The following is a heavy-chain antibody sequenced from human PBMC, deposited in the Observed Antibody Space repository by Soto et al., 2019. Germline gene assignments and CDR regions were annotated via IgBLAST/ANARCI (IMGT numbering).Heavy chain of an antibody. D-gene: IGHD6-19*01. J-gene: IGHJ4*02. Sequence: QVQLVESGGGLVKPGGSLRLSCAVSGFTFSDLYMSWIRQAPGKGLEWVSYISSSGHSTQYADSVKGRFIISRDNAKNSLYLKMKSLRAEDTAVYYCARDRGAVAGKYFDYWGQGTLVTVSS. CDR2: ISSSGHST. CDR1: GFTFSDLY. CDR3: ARDRGAVAGKYFDY. V-gene: IGHV3-11*05.